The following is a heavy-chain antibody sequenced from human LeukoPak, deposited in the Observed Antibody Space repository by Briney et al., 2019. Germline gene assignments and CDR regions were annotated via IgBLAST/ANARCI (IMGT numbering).Heavy chain of an antibody. Sequence: PSQTLSLTCTVSGGSISSGGYYWSWIRHPPGKGLEWIGYIYHSGSTYYNPSLKSRVTISVDRSKNQFSLKLSSVTAADTAVYYCARSAVVVPAAILPVWFDPWGQGTLVTVSS. CDR1: GGSISSGGYY. D-gene: IGHD2-2*02. J-gene: IGHJ5*02. CDR3: ARSAVVVPAAILPVWFDP. CDR2: IYHSGST. V-gene: IGHV4-30-2*01.